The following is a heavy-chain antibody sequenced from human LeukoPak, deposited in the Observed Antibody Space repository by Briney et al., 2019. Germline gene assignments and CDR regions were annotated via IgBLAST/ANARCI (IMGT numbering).Heavy chain of an antibody. D-gene: IGHD6-6*01. V-gene: IGHV1-69*13. Sequence: WASVKVSCKASGGTFSSYAISWVRQAPGQGLEWMGGIIPIFGTANYAQKFQGRVTITADESTSTAYMELSSLRSEDTAVYYCARDLEYSSSSGLRGGTFDYWGQGTLVTVSP. CDR2: IIPIFGTA. CDR1: GGTFSSYA. J-gene: IGHJ4*02. CDR3: ARDLEYSSSSGLRGGTFDY.